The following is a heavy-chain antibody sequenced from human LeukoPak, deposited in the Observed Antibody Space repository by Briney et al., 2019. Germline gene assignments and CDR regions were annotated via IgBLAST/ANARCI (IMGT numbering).Heavy chain of an antibody. J-gene: IGHJ6*03. V-gene: IGHV1-8*01. CDR2: MNPTSGNT. D-gene: IGHD6-6*01. Sequence: GSVKVSCKASGYTFTSYDINWVRQATGQGLEWMGGMNPTSGNTGYAQKFQGGVTTTWNTSISTASIELSSLRSETTAVYYFARSDDLDRAGRLSLYYYYNFIDVWSKGTTVTVS. CDR3: ARSDDLDRAGRLSLYYYYNFIDV. CDR1: GYTFTSYD.